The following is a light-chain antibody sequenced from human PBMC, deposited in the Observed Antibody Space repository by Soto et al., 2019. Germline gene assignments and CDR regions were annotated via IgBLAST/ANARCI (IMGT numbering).Light chain of an antibody. Sequence: QSALTQPASVSGSPGQSITISCTGTSSDVGGYNYVSWYQQHPGKAPKLLIYEVNNRPSAVSNRFSGSKSGNTASLTISGLQAEDEADYYCSSDTTSSTSVVFGGGTKLTVL. V-gene: IGLV2-14*01. CDR1: SSDVGGYNY. J-gene: IGLJ2*01. CDR3: SSDTTSSTSVV. CDR2: EVN.